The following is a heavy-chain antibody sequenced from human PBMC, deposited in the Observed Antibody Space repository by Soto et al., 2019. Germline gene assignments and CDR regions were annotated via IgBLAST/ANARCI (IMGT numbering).Heavy chain of an antibody. CDR3: ARDTGGRITMVRGGLDP. Sequence: QVQLQESGPGLVKPSQTLSLTCTVSGGSISSGGYYWSWIRQHPGKGLEWIAYIYYSVSTYYNPSLKSRVTISVDTSKNQFSLKLSSVTAADTAVYYCARDTGGRITMVRGGLDPWGQGTLVTVSS. CDR2: IYYSVST. D-gene: IGHD3-10*01. CDR1: GGSISSGGYY. V-gene: IGHV4-31*03. J-gene: IGHJ5*02.